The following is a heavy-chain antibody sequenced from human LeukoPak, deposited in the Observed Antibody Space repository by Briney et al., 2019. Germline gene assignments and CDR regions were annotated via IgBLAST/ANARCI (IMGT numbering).Heavy chain of an antibody. Sequence: PGGSLRLSCAASGFTFSSYSMNWVRQAPGKGLEWVSSISSSSSYIYYADSVKGRFTISRDNAKNSLYLQMNSLRAEDTTVYYCARGSANWFDPWGQGTLVTVSS. CDR2: ISSSSSYI. CDR1: GFTFSSYS. V-gene: IGHV3-21*01. J-gene: IGHJ5*02. CDR3: ARGSANWFDP. D-gene: IGHD2-15*01.